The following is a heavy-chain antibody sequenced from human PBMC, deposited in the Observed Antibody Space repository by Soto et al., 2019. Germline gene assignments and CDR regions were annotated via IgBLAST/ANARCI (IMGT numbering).Heavy chain of an antibody. J-gene: IGHJ6*02. CDR1: GYTFTNYG. CDR3: ASSFTISQWRYGMDV. D-gene: IGHD2-2*01. Sequence: QVQLVQSGAEVKKPGASVKVSCKASGYTFTNYGISWVRQAPGQGLEWMGWISAYNGNTNYAQKLQGRVTMTTDTSTSTAYMELRSVRSDDTAVYYCASSFTISQWRYGMDVWGQGTTVTVSS. V-gene: IGHV1-18*01. CDR2: ISAYNGNT.